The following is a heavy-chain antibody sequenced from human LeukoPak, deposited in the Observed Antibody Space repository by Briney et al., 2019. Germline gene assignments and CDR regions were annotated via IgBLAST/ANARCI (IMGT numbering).Heavy chain of an antibody. V-gene: IGHV1-8*03. CDR1: GYTFTSYG. Sequence: ASVKVSCKTSGYTFTSYGINWVRQATGQGLEWMGWMNPNSGNTGYAQKFQGRVTITRNTSISTAYMELSSLRSEDTAVYYCARAGTNYYYYYMDVWGKGTTVTVSS. J-gene: IGHJ6*03. CDR2: MNPNSGNT. D-gene: IGHD3-10*01. CDR3: ARAGTNYYYYYMDV.